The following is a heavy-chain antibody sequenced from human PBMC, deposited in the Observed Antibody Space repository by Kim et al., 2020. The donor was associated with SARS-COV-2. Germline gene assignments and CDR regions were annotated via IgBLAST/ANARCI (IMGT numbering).Heavy chain of an antibody. Sequence: GGSLRLSCAASGFTFSSYAMHWVRQAPGKGLEWVAVISYDGSTKYYADSVKGRFTISRDNSKNTLYLQMNSLRAEDTAVYYCAGCLPIRYYYGMDVCVQ. CDR1: GFTFSSYA. CDR2: ISYDGSTK. CDR3: AGCLPIRYYYGMDV. D-gene: IGHD3-16*01. V-gene: IGHV3-30*04. J-gene: IGHJ6*02.